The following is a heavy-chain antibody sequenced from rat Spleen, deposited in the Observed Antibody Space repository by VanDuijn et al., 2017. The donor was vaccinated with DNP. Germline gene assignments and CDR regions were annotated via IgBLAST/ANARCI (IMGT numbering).Heavy chain of an antibody. CDR1: GFTFSSYW. J-gene: IGHJ3*01. CDR3: ARPNYGGYEGWFVY. V-gene: IGHV5-58*01. D-gene: IGHD1-11*01. CDR2: INTDGGST. Sequence: EVHLVETGGGLVQPGRSLKLSCVASGFTFSSYWMYWIRQAPGKGLEWVASINTDGGSTYYPDSVKGRFTVSRDNTKSSLYLQMDSLRSEDTATYYCARPNYGGYEGWFVYWGQGSLVTVSS.